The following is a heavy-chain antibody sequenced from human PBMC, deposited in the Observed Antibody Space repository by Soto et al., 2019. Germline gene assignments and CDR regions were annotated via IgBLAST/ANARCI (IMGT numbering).Heavy chain of an antibody. CDR1: GYTFTSYA. D-gene: IGHD6-19*01. CDR2: INAGNGNT. J-gene: IGHJ4*02. Sequence: QVQLVQSGAEVKKPGASVKVSCKASGYTFTSYAMHWVRQAPGQRLEWMGWINAGNGNTKYSQKFQGRVTITRDTSASTAYMELSSLRSEDTAVYYCARGDDCGWDLDYWGQGTLVTVSS. V-gene: IGHV1-3*01. CDR3: ARGDDCGWDLDY.